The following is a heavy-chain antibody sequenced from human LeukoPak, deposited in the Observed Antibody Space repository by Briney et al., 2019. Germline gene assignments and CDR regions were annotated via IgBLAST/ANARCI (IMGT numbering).Heavy chain of an antibody. CDR1: GGSISSSSYY. CDR2: IYYSGST. Sequence: PSETLSLTCTVSGGSISSSSYYWGWIRQPPGKGLEWIGSIYYSGSTYYNPSLKSRVTISVDTSKNHFSLKLSSVTAADTAVYYCARSRSWHSLIDYWGQGTLVTVSS. V-gene: IGHV4-39*01. J-gene: IGHJ4*02. CDR3: ARSRSWHSLIDY. D-gene: IGHD6-13*01.